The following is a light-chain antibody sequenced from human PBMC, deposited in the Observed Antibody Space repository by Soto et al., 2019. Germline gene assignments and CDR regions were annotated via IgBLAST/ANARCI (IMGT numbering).Light chain of an antibody. CDR2: EVS. J-gene: IGLJ1*01. CDR1: RSDVGGYNY. CDR3: SSYTSSSTRV. V-gene: IGLV2-14*01. Sequence: QSVLPQAASVSRSPGQSITISCTGTRSDVGGYNYVSWYQQHPGKAPKLMIYEVSNRPSGVSNRFSGSKSGNTASLTISGLQAEDEADYYCSSYTSSSTRVFGTGTKVNV.